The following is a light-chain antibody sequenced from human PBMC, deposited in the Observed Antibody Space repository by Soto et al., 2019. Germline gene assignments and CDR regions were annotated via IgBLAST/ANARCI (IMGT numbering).Light chain of an antibody. J-gene: IGKJ4*01. CDR1: QVISTS. Sequence: IQLTQSPSPLSASVGDRVTITCRASQVISTSLAWYPVKPGKAPKLLIYAASTLESGVPSMFSATVAGTECSRTITSLQPEDFETDYCQQLNSYPRTFGGGTKVDIK. CDR3: QQLNSYPRT. V-gene: IGKV1-9*01. CDR2: AAS.